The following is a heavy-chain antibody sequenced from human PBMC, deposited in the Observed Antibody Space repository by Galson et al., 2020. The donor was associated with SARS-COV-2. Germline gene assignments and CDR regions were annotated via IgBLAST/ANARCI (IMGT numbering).Heavy chain of an antibody. CDR3: ARGDYSYYYYGMDV. J-gene: IGHJ6*02. D-gene: IGHD4-17*01. CDR2: IKQDGSER. Sequence: GGSLRLSCEASGFTFSSYWMSWVRQAPGKGLEWVANIKQDGSERYYVDSVKGRFTISRDNAKNSLYLQMNSLRVEDTAVYYCARGDYSYYYYGMDVWGQGTTVIVSS. V-gene: IGHV3-7*04. CDR1: GFTFSSYW.